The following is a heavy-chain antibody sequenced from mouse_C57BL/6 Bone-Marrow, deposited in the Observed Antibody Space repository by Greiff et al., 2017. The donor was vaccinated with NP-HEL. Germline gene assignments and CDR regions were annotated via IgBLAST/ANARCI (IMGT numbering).Heavy chain of an antibody. CDR3: AKGHYYGSSYFYWYFDV. D-gene: IGHD1-1*01. Sequence: VQVVESGPGLVAPSQSLSITCTVSGFSLTSYGVSWVRQPPGKGLEWLGVIWGDGSTNYHSALISRLSISKDNSKSQVFLKLTRLQTDDTATYYCAKGHYYGSSYFYWYFDVWGTGTTVTVSS. J-gene: IGHJ1*03. CDR1: GFSLTSYG. V-gene: IGHV2-3*01. CDR2: IWGDGST.